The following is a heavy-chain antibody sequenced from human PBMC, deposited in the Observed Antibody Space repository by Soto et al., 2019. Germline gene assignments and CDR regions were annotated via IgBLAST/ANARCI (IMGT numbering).Heavy chain of an antibody. CDR3: ARDYLSRAGEFIY. CDR1: GFTFSSYA. J-gene: IGHJ4*02. Sequence: GGSLRLSCAASGFTFSSYAMHWVRQAPGKGLEWVAVISYDGSNKYYADSVKGRFTISRDNSKNTLYLQMNSLRAEDTAVYYCARDYLSRAGEFIYWGQGTLVTVSS. D-gene: IGHD3-10*01. V-gene: IGHV3-30-3*01. CDR2: ISYDGSNK.